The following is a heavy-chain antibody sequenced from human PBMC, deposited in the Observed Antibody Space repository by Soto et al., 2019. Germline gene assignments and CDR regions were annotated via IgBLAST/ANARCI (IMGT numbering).Heavy chain of an antibody. J-gene: IGHJ6*02. CDR1: GFTLGDYA. Sequence: PGESLKISCTASGFTLGDYAMSWFRQAPGKGLEWVGFIRSKAYGGTTEYAASVKGRFTISRDDSKSIAYLQMNSLKTEDTAVYYCTRDLELLGYYYYGMDVWGQGTTVTVSS. D-gene: IGHD1-26*01. CDR3: TRDLELLGYYYYGMDV. CDR2: IRSKAYGGTT. V-gene: IGHV3-49*03.